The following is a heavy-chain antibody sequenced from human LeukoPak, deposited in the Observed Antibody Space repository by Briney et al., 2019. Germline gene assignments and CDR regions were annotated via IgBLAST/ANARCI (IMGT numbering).Heavy chain of an antibody. Sequence: GGSLRLSCAASGFTSSSYWMHWVRQAPGKGLEWVSRINSDGSSTTYADSVKGRFTISRDNAKNTLYVEMNSLRAEDTAVYYCARRWGYCSSASCSENFDYWGQGTLVTVSS. V-gene: IGHV3-74*01. CDR3: ARRWGYCSSASCSENFDY. CDR2: INSDGSST. CDR1: GFTSSSYW. D-gene: IGHD2-2*01. J-gene: IGHJ4*02.